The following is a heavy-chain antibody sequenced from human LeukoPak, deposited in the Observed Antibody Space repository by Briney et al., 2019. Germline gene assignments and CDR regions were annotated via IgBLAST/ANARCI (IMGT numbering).Heavy chain of an antibody. D-gene: IGHD3-10*01. CDR2: ISSSSYI. V-gene: IGHV3-21*01. CDR3: ARAPRELFDY. J-gene: IGHJ4*02. CDR1: GFTFSSYS. Sequence: GGPLRLSCAASGFTFSSYSMNWVRQAPGKGLEWVSSISSSSYIYYADSVKGRFTISRDNAKNSLYLQMNSLRAEDTAVYYCARAPRELFDYWGQGTLVTVSS.